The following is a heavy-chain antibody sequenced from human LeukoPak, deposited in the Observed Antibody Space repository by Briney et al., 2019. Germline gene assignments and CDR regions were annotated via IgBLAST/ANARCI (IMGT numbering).Heavy chain of an antibody. V-gene: IGHV3-20*04. Sequence: GGSLRLSCAASGFTFDDYGMTWVRQAPGKGLEWVSSINWNGGSTGYADSVKGRFTISRDNAKNSLFLQMNSLRAEDTALYYCARDRPPNYFDDWGQGTLVTVSS. J-gene: IGHJ4*02. CDR2: INWNGGST. CDR3: ARDRPPNYFDD. CDR1: GFTFDDYG.